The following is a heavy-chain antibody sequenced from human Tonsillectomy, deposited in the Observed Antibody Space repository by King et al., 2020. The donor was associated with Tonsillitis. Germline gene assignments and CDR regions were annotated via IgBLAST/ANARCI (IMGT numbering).Heavy chain of an antibody. CDR2: ISSSSSYI. V-gene: IGHV3-21*01. Sequence: QLVQSGGGLVKPGGSLRLSCAASGFTFNTYSMNWVRQAPGKGLEWVSSISSSSSYIDYADSVKGRFTISRDNSKNSLYLQMNSLRADDTAVYYCARVAPDYGDYPYYFDSWGQGTLVTVSS. D-gene: IGHD4-17*01. CDR3: ARVAPDYGDYPYYFDS. CDR1: GFTFNTYS. J-gene: IGHJ4*02.